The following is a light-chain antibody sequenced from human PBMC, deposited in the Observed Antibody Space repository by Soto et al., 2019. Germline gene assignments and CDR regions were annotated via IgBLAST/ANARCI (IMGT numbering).Light chain of an antibody. CDR3: QQYKSSWT. CDR2: KVS. V-gene: IGKV1-5*03. Sequence: EIQMTQSPSTLSASAGDRVIITCRASQIIDTWLAWYQQKPGKAPKVLISKVSNLESGVPSRFSGSGSGTEFTLTISSLQPDDFATYYCQQYKSSWTFGQGTKVDIK. CDR1: QIIDTW. J-gene: IGKJ1*01.